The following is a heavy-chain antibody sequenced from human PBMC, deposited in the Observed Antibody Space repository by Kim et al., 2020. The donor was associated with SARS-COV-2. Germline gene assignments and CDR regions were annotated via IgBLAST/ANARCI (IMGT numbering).Heavy chain of an antibody. J-gene: IGHJ2*01. Sequence: ASVKVSCKASGYTFTSYGISWVRQAPGQGLEWMGWISAYNGNTNYAQKLQGRVTMTTDTSTSTAYMELRSLRSDDTAVYYCARGRITMIGESDWYFDLWGRGTLVTVSS. CDR1: GYTFTSYG. CDR3: ARGRITMIGESDWYFDL. D-gene: IGHD3-22*01. CDR2: ISAYNGNT. V-gene: IGHV1-18*01.